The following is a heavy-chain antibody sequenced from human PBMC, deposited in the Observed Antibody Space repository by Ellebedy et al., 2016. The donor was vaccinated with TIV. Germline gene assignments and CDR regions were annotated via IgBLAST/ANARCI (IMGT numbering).Heavy chain of an antibody. CDR1: GYSFTSYW. J-gene: IGHJ3*02. CDR3: ARPPSGSYDAFDI. CDR2: IYPGDSDT. D-gene: IGHD1-26*01. V-gene: IGHV5-51*01. Sequence: GESLKISXKGSGYSFTSYWIGWVRQMPGKGLEWMGIIYPGDSDTRYSPSFQGQVTISADKSISTAYLQWSSLKASDTAMYYCARPPSGSYDAFDIWGQGTMVTVSS.